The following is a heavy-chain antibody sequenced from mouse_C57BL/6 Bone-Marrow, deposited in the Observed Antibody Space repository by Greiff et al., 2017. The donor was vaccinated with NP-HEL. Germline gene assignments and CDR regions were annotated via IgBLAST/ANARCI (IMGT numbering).Heavy chain of an antibody. D-gene: IGHD1-1*01. J-gene: IGHJ2*01. Sequence: EVQVVESGGDLVKPGGSLKLSCAASGFTFSSYGMSWVRQTPDKRLEWVATISSGGSYTYYPDSLKGRFTISRDNAKNTLYLQMSSLKSEDTAMYYCARPDYYGRDYFDYWGQGTTLTVSS. V-gene: IGHV5-6*01. CDR2: ISSGGSYT. CDR3: ARPDYYGRDYFDY. CDR1: GFTFSSYG.